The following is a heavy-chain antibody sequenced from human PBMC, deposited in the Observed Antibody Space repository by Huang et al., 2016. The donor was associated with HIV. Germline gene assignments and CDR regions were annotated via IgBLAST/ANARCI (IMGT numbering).Heavy chain of an antibody. Sequence: QVQLVQSGAEVKKPGASVKVSCRTSGYIFTDYYIHWVRQAPGQGLEWMGWCNPKSGATNQAQRVQGRPHMTTETSTSAVYMELANLRSDDTAVYYCARAVVRGLIIRFDPWGQGTLVTVSS. CDR2: CNPKSGAT. CDR1: GYIFTDYY. D-gene: IGHD3-10*01. CDR3: ARAVVRGLIIRFDP. J-gene: IGHJ5*02. V-gene: IGHV1-2*02.